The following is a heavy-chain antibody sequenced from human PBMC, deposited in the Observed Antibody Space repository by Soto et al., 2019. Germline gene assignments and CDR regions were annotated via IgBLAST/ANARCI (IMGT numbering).Heavy chain of an antibody. J-gene: IGHJ4*02. Sequence: QVQLQESGPGVVKPSQTLSLTCSVSGGSISSGDYYWSWIRQPPGKGLEWIGYIYYSGSTYYNPSLKSRVTISVDTSKNQFSLKLSSVTAADTAVYYCARDLTVGGEIDYWGQGTLVTVSS. CDR3: ARDLTVGGEIDY. D-gene: IGHD3-16*01. CDR1: GGSISSGDYY. CDR2: IYYSGST. V-gene: IGHV4-30-4*01.